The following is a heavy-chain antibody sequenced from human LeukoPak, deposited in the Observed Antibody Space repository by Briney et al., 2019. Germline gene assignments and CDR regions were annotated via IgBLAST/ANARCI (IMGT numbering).Heavy chain of an antibody. CDR3: ANALWFGELSLFDY. J-gene: IGHJ4*02. CDR1: GYTFTSYA. Sequence: GASVKVSCKASGYTFTSYAMNWVRQAPGQGLEWMGWTNTNTGNPTYAQGFTGRFVFSLDTSVSTAYLQISSLKAEDTAVYYCANALWFGELSLFDYWGQGTLVTVSS. CDR2: TNTNTGNP. D-gene: IGHD3-10*01. V-gene: IGHV7-4-1*02.